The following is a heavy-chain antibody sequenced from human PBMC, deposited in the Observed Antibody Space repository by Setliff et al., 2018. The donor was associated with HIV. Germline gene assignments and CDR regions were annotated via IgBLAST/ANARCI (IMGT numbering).Heavy chain of an antibody. J-gene: IGHJ2*01. Sequence: PSETLSLTCAVYGGSFSGYYWSWIRQPPGKGLEWIGEINHSGSTNYNPSLKSRLTTSVDRSKNQFSLRLTSVTAADTAVYYCARGRGYCSGGSCYSQWYFDLWGRGTLVTVSS. CDR2: INHSGST. V-gene: IGHV4-34*01. D-gene: IGHD2-15*01. CDR3: ARGRGYCSGGSCYSQWYFDL. CDR1: GGSFSGYY.